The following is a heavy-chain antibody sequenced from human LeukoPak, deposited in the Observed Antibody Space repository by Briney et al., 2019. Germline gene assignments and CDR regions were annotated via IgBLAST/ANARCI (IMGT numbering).Heavy chain of an antibody. Sequence: GGSLKLSCAAPGFTFSSYAMSWVRRAPGKGLEWVSAISGSGGSTYYADSVKGRFTISRDNSKNTLYLQMNSLRAEDTAVYYCAKLEGGYSSGYYPDYWGQGSLVTVSS. CDR2: ISGSGGST. CDR1: GFTFSSYA. J-gene: IGHJ4*02. CDR3: AKLEGGYSSGYYPDY. D-gene: IGHD3-22*01. V-gene: IGHV3-23*01.